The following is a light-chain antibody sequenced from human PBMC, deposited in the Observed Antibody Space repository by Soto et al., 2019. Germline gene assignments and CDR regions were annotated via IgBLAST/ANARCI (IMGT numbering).Light chain of an antibody. V-gene: IGLV2-8*01. CDR3: SSFASSNTWV. CDR1: SSDVGAYNY. Sequence: QSALTQPPSASGSPGQSVTISCTGTSSDVGAYNYVSWYQQHAGKAPKLVIYEVTKPPSGVPDRFSGSKSANTASLTVSGLHAEDEADYYCSSFASSNTWVFGGGTKLTVL. CDR2: EVT. J-gene: IGLJ3*02.